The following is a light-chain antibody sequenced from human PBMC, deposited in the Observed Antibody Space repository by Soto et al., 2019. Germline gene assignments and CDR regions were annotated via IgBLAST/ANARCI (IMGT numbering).Light chain of an antibody. CDR3: QQYDSYSWT. J-gene: IGKJ1*01. Sequence: DIQMTQSPSTLSASVGDRVTITCRASQSISSRLAWYQQKPGKVPKLLIYKASSLESGVPSRFSGSGSGTEFTLTTSSLQPDDFANYYCQQYDSYSWTCGQGTKVEI. V-gene: IGKV1-5*03. CDR2: KAS. CDR1: QSISSR.